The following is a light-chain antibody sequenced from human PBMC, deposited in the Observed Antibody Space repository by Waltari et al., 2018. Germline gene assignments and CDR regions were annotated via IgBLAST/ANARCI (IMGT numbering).Light chain of an antibody. CDR1: QDISTN. Sequence: AIRMTQSPSSLSASTGDRVTITCRASQDISTNLAWYQQKPGKAPTLLIYAASTLKHGVPSRFSGSGSGTDFNLTISCLQSEDFATYYCQQYYSYPRTFGQGTKVEIK. V-gene: IGKV1-8*01. CDR2: AAS. CDR3: QQYYSYPRT. J-gene: IGKJ1*01.